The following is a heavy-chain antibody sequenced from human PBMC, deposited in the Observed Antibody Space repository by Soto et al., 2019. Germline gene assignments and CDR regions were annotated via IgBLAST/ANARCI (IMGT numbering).Heavy chain of an antibody. CDR2: INSDGSST. CDR3: ARKELWSGYLLDYFDY. CDR1: GFPFSSYW. J-gene: IGHJ4*02. Sequence: PGGSLRLSCAASGFPFSSYWMHWVRQAPGKGLVWVSRINSDGSSTSYADSVKGRFTISRDNAKNTLYLQMNSLRAEDTAVYYCARKELWSGYLLDYFDYWGQGTLVTVSS. V-gene: IGHV3-74*01. D-gene: IGHD3-3*01.